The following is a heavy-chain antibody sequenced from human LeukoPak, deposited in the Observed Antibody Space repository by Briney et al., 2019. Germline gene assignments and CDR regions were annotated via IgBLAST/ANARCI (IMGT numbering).Heavy chain of an antibody. V-gene: IGHV1-2*02. CDR3: ARKERATGYDILTGYSDY. CDR1: GYTFTSYG. J-gene: IGHJ4*02. CDR2: INPNSGGT. D-gene: IGHD3-9*01. Sequence: ASVKVSCKASGYTFTSYGISWVRQAPGQGLEWMGWINPNSGGTNYAQKFQGRVTMTRDTSISTAYMELSRLRSDDTAVYYCARKERATGYDILTGYSDYWGQGTLVTVSS.